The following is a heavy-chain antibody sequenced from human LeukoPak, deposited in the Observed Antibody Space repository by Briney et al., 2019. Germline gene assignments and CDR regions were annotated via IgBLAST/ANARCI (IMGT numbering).Heavy chain of an antibody. CDR3: ARDNGYFSVDY. D-gene: IGHD3-22*01. V-gene: IGHV3-7*01. CDR1: GFTFSSYW. CDR2: IRQDESEK. J-gene: IGHJ4*02. Sequence: GGSLRLSCATSGFTFSSYWMTWARQAPGKGLEWVANIRQDESEKYYGDSVWGRFTISRDNAQNSLYLQMNSLRAEDTAVYYCARDNGYFSVDYWGQGTLVTVSS.